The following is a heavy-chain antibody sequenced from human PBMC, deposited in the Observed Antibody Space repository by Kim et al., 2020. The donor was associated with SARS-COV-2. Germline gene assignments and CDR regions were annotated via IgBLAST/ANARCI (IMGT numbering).Heavy chain of an antibody. V-gene: IGHV3-30*04. CDR2: ISYDGSNK. Sequence: WGSLRLSCAASGFTFSSSSMHWVRHAPGTGLEWVAAISYDGSNKYYVYSVKGRFSISRDNSKNTLYLQMNSLRVEDTAVYYCARGISCWYLEYFQHWGQGTLVNVSS. J-gene: IGHJ1*01. CDR3: ARGISCWYLEYFQH. CDR1: GFTFSSSS. D-gene: IGHD6-19*01.